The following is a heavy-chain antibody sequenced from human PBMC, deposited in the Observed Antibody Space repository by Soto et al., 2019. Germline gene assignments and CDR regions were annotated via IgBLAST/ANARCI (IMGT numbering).Heavy chain of an antibody. V-gene: IGHV1-8*01. Sequence: GASVKVSCKASGYTFTNYEINWVRQATGQGLEWMGWMNPGSGNTDYAHKFQGRVTMTRNISTSTAYMELSSLGSDDTAIYYCARMAASGSLNWFDPWGQGTLVTV. CDR1: GYTFTNYE. D-gene: IGHD3-10*01. J-gene: IGHJ5*02. CDR3: ARMAASGSLNWFDP. CDR2: MNPGSGNT.